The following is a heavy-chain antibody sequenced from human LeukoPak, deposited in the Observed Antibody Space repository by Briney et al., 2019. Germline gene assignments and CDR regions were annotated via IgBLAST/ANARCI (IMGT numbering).Heavy chain of an antibody. J-gene: IGHJ4*02. CDR2: INPHSGDA. Sequence: ASVKVSCKASGYTFTDYYIHWVQQAPGQGLEFMGWINPHSGDANYAQKFQGRITMSRDTSITTAYMEMSRLRIDDTAVYYCATRSWLDYWGQGTLVTVSS. V-gene: IGHV1-2*02. D-gene: IGHD6-13*01. CDR3: ATRSWLDY. CDR1: GYTFTDYY.